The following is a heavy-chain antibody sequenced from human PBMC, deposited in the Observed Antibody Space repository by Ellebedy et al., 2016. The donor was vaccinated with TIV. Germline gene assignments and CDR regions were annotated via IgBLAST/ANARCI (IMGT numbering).Heavy chain of an antibody. J-gene: IGHJ4*02. V-gene: IGHV1-18*04. D-gene: IGHD6-19*01. Sequence: AASVKVSCKASGYTFTSYGISWVRQAPGQGLEWMGWISAYNGNTNYAQKLQGRVTMTTDTSTSTAYMELRSLRSDDTAVYYCARGAGRISVAGKFDYWGQGTLVTVSS. CDR3: ARGAGRISVAGKFDY. CDR2: ISAYNGNT. CDR1: GYTFTSYG.